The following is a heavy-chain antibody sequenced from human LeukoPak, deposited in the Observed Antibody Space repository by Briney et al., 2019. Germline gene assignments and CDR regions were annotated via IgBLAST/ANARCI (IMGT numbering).Heavy chain of an antibody. J-gene: IGHJ4*02. CDR1: GFTFSSYA. D-gene: IGHD4-17*01. V-gene: IGHV3-23*01. CDR2: ISGSGGST. Sequence: GGSLRLSCAASGFTFSSYAMSWVRQAPGKGLEWVSAISGSGGSTYYADSVKGRFTISRDNSKNTLYLQMNSLRAEGTAVYYCAKGDYGDFTVFDYWGQGTLVTVSS. CDR3: AKGDYGDFTVFDY.